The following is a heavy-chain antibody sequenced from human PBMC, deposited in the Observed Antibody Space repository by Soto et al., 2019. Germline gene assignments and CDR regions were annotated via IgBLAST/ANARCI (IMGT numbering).Heavy chain of an antibody. V-gene: IGHV3-9*01. D-gene: IGHD2-15*01. J-gene: IGHJ4*02. CDR3: AKGDCSGGSCYFDYFDY. CDR1: GFTFDDYA. Sequence: EVQLVESGGGLVQPGRSLRLSCAASGFTFDDYAMHWVRQAPGKGLEWVSGISWNSGSIGYADSVKGRFTISRDNAKNSLYLQMNSLRAEDTALYYCAKGDCSGGSCYFDYFDYWGQGTLVTVSS. CDR2: ISWNSGSI.